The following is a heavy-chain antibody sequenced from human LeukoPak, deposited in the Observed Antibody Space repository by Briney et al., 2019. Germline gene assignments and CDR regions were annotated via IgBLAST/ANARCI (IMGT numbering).Heavy chain of an antibody. Sequence: ASVKVSCKASVYTFTSYGIIWVRQAPGQGLEWMCWINGYNGNTNYTQKLQGRVTMTTDTSTGTAYMELRSLRSDDTAVYYCARPDYGGNRGSFDIWGQGTMVTVSS. J-gene: IGHJ3*02. CDR1: VYTFTSYG. CDR2: INGYNGNT. D-gene: IGHD4-23*01. V-gene: IGHV1-18*01. CDR3: ARPDYGGNRGSFDI.